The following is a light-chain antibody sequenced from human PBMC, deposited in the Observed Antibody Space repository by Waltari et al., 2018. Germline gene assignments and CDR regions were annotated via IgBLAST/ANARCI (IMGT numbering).Light chain of an antibody. CDR3: QQYFSTPLT. J-gene: IGKJ4*01. CDR1: QSVLYSSNNNNY. CDR2: WSS. V-gene: IGKV4-1*01. Sequence: DIVMTQSPDSLAASLGERATINCKSSQSVLYSSNNNNYLAWYQQKPGQPPKLLIYWSSTRDSGVPDRFSGSGSGTDFTLTISSLQAEDVAVYYCQQYFSTPLTFGGGTKVEIK.